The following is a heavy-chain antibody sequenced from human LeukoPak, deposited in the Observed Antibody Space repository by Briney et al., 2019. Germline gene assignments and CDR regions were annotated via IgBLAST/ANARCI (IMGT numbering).Heavy chain of an antibody. D-gene: IGHD2-21*02. J-gene: IGHJ4*02. Sequence: GGSLRLSCAASGFTFSSYSMNWVRQAPGKGLEWVSSISSSSSYIYYADSVKGRFTISRDNSKNTLFLQMNSLGAEDTAVYFCARDVGGGDTFDYWGQGTLVTVSS. CDR2: ISSSSSYI. CDR3: ARDVGGGDTFDY. V-gene: IGHV3-21*01. CDR1: GFTFSSYS.